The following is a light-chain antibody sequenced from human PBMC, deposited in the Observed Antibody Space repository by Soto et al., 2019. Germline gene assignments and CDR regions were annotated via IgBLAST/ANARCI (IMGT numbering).Light chain of an antibody. CDR3: QQYGSLWT. CDR1: QSVSSSY. J-gene: IGKJ1*01. CDR2: GAS. Sequence: EIVLTQSPGTLSLSPGERATRSCRASQSVSSSYLAWYQQKPGQAPRLLIYGASSRATGIPDRFSGSGSGTDFTLTISRLESEDFAVYYCQQYGSLWTFGQGTKVEIK. V-gene: IGKV3-20*01.